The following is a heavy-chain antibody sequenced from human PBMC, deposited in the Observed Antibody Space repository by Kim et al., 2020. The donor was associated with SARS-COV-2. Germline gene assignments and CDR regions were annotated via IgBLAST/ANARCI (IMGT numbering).Heavy chain of an antibody. Sequence: GGSLRLSCAASGFTFSSYAMHWVRQAPGKGLEWVAVISYDGSNKYYADSVKGRFTISRDNSKNTLYLQMNSLRAEDTAVYYCARDPDDYGDYAPFDYWGQGXLVTVSS. J-gene: IGHJ4*02. D-gene: IGHD4-17*01. CDR3: ARDPDDYGDYAPFDY. CDR2: ISYDGSNK. V-gene: IGHV3-30*04. CDR1: GFTFSSYA.